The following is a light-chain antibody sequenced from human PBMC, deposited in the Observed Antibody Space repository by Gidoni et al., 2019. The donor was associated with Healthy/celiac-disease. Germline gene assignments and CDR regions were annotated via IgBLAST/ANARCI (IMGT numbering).Light chain of an antibody. V-gene: IGKV2-28*01. CDR1: QSLLHSNGYNY. CDR3: MQALQTPIS. Sequence: DIVMTQSPLSLPVTPGEPASISCRSSQSLLHSNGYNYLDWYLPKPGQSPQLLIYLGSNRAAGVPDRFSGSGSGTDFTLKISREEAEDVGVYYCMQALQTPISFGQGTRLEIK. J-gene: IGKJ5*01. CDR2: LGS.